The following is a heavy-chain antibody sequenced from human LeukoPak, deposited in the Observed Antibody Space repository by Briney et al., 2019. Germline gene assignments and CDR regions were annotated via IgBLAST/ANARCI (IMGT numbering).Heavy chain of an antibody. Sequence: ASVKVSCKASGYTFTSYYMQWLRQAPGQGLEWMGIINPSGGSTSYAQKFQGRVTMTRDTSTSTVYMELSSLRSEDTAVYYCARLDTYYYDSSGYYFDYWGQGTLVTVSS. V-gene: IGHV1-46*01. D-gene: IGHD3-22*01. J-gene: IGHJ4*02. CDR2: INPSGGST. CDR3: ARLDTYYYDSSGYYFDY. CDR1: GYTFTSYY.